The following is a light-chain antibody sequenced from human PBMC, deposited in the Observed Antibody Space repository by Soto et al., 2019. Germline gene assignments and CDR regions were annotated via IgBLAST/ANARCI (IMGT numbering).Light chain of an antibody. V-gene: IGKV3-20*01. CDR2: GAS. Sequence: EIVLTQSPGTLSLSPGERATLSCRASQSVSSSYLAWYQQKPGQAPRLLIYGASSGATGIPDRFSGSGSGTDFTVTISRLEPEDFAVYYCQQYGSSPLTFGGGTKVEIK. CDR3: QQYGSSPLT. CDR1: QSVSSSY. J-gene: IGKJ4*01.